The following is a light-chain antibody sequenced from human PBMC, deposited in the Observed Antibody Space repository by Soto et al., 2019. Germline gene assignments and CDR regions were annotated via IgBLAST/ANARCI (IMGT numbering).Light chain of an antibody. CDR1: SSDVGDYNY. Sequence: QSVLTQPRSVSGSPGQSVTISCTGTSSDVGDYNYVSWYQQHPGKAPKLMIYDVNNRPSGVPDRFSGSKSGNTASLTISGLQAEDEADYYCCSYAGSYTSWVFGGGTKLTVL. CDR2: DVN. J-gene: IGLJ3*02. V-gene: IGLV2-11*01. CDR3: CSYAGSYTSWV.